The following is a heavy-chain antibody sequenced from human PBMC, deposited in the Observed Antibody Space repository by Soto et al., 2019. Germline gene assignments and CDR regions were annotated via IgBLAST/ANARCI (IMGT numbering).Heavy chain of an antibody. CDR2: IYPGDSDT. J-gene: IGHJ2*01. CDR3: ARSTYNWLGSGDGRVVHCVHTTRFTDL. Sequence: GESQKISCQIPGYSLTFTTYWIGWLRQMPGKGLEWMGIIYPGDSDTRYSPSFQGQVTISADKSISTVYLQWSSLKASDTAMYYCARSTYNWLGSGDGRVVHCVHTTRFTDL. V-gene: IGHV5-51*01. D-gene: IGHD1-20*01. CDR1: GYSLTFTTYW.